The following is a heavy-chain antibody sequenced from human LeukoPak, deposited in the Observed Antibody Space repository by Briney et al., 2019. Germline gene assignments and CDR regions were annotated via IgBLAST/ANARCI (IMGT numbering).Heavy chain of an antibody. CDR3: ARGADGVSSNSRGWFDP. J-gene: IGHJ5*02. CDR2: ISTSSSYI. V-gene: IGHV3-21*01. Sequence: GGSLRLSCAASGFTFSSHNMNWVRQAPGKGLEWVSSISTSSSYIYYADSVKGRFTISRDNAKNSLYLQMNSLRAEDTAVYYCARGADGVSSNSRGWFDPWGQGTLVIVSS. D-gene: IGHD2-15*01. CDR1: GFTFSSHN.